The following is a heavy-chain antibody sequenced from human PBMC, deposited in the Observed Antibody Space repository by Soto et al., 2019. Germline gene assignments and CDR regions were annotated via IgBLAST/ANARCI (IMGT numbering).Heavy chain of an antibody. J-gene: IGHJ6*02. Sequence: GGSLRVPSAASGFTFSSYWMHWVRQAPGKRLVWVSRINSDGSSTSYADSVKGRFTISRDNATNTLYLQMNSLRAEDTAVYYCARGSRTHLYDYYGIDVCGQGTTVTVSS. V-gene: IGHV3-74*01. CDR2: INSDGSST. CDR3: ARGSRTHLYDYYGIDV. CDR1: GFTFSSYW.